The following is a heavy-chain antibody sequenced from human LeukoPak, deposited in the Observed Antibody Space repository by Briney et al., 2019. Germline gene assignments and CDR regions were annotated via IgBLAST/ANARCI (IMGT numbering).Heavy chain of an antibody. CDR3: ARTSGDWLSWAWIGVDI. Sequence: PGGSLRLSCAASGFTFSSYSMNWVRQPPGKGLEWIGEIEHSGSTKYNPSLKSRVIISVDTSKNQFSLKLSSVTAADTAVYYCARTSGDWLSWAWIGVDIWGQGTTVTVSS. J-gene: IGHJ6*02. CDR2: IEHSGST. D-gene: IGHD3-9*01. V-gene: IGHV4-34*01. CDR1: GFTFSSYS.